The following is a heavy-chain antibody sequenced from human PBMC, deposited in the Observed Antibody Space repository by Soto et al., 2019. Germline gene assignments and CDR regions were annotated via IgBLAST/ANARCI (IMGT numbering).Heavy chain of an antibody. D-gene: IGHD1-1*01. CDR2: IYYSGST. CDR3: ARDYRYAFDYYYMDV. Sequence: SETLSLTCTVSGGSISSYYWSWIRQPPGKGLEWIGYIYYSGSTNYNPSLKSRVTISVDTSKNQFSLKLSSVTAADTAVYYCARDYRYAFDYYYMDVCGKGTTVPVSS. J-gene: IGHJ6*03. CDR1: GGSISSYY. V-gene: IGHV4-59*01.